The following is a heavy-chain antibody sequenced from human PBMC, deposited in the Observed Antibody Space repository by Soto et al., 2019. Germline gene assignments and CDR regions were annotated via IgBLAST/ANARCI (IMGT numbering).Heavy chain of an antibody. V-gene: IGHV1-2*04. CDR1: GYTFTGYY. D-gene: IGHD2-2*01. J-gene: IGHJ5*02. CDR2: INPNSGGT. CDR3: ARAFRYCSSTSCSFPTFDP. Sequence: ASVKVSCKASGYTFTGYYMHWVRQAPGQGLEWMGWINPNSGGTNYAQKFQGWVTMTRDTSISTAYMELSRLRSDDTAVYYCARAFRYCSSTSCSFPTFDPWGQGTLVTVPQ.